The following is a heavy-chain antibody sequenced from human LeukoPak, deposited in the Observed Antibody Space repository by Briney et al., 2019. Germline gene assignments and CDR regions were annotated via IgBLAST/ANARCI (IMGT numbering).Heavy chain of an antibody. CDR1: GFTFSTYS. CDR2: ISSSSSTI. V-gene: IGHV3-48*01. D-gene: IGHD6-19*01. Sequence: GGSLRLSCAASGFTFSTYSMNWVRQAPGKGLEWVSYISSSSSTIYYADSVKGRFTISRDNSKNTLYLQINSLRAEDTALYYCAKDHLPGIVVADRDYWGQGTLVTVSS. J-gene: IGHJ4*02. CDR3: AKDHLPGIVVADRDY.